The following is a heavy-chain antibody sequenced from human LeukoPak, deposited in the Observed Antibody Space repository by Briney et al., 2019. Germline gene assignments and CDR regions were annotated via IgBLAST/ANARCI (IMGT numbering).Heavy chain of an antibody. D-gene: IGHD3-22*01. CDR3: TRDDSSGYYYRILGD. Sequence: GGSLRLSCAASGFTFSSYSMNWVRQAPGKGLEWVSYISSSSTTIYYADSVKGRFTISRDNAKNSLYLQMNSLRAEDTAVYYCTRDDSSGYYYRILGDWGEGTLVTVSS. J-gene: IGHJ4*02. CDR1: GFTFSSYS. V-gene: IGHV3-48*01. CDR2: ISSSSTTI.